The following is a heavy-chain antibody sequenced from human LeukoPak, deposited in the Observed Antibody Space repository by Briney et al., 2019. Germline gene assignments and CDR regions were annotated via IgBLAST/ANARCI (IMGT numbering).Heavy chain of an antibody. CDR2: IYHSGST. J-gene: IGHJ6*02. CDR1: GGSISSYY. D-gene: IGHD3-9*01. CDR3: ARDLTYYDILTGYSYYYGMDV. V-gene: IGHV4-59*12. Sequence: SETLSLTCTVSGGSISSYYWSWIRQPPGKGLEWIGYIYHSGSTYYNPSLKSRVTISVDRSKNQFSLKLSSVTAADTAVYYCARDLTYYDILTGYSYYYGMDVWGQGTTVTVSS.